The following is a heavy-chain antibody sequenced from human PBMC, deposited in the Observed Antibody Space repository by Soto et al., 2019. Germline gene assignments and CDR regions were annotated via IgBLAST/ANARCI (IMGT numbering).Heavy chain of an antibody. CDR3: ASRRNLYDDYVAFDI. CDR2: LYYSEST. Sequence: SETLSLTCSVSGGSISSSNYYWGWIRQPPGKGLEWIGSLYYSESTHYNPSLKSRVTISVDTSKNQFSLKLSSVTAADTAVYYCASRRNLYDDYVAFDIWGQGTMVTVSS. D-gene: IGHD4-17*01. J-gene: IGHJ3*02. CDR1: GGSISSSNYY. V-gene: IGHV4-39*01.